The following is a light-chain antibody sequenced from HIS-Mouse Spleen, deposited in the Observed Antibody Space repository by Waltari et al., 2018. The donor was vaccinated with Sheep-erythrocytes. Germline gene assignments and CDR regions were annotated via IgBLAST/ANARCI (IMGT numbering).Light chain of an antibody. V-gene: IGLV1-44*01. Sequence: QSVLTQPPSASGTPGQRVTISCSGSSSNIGSNTVNWYQQLPGTAPKLLIYSNNPRPSGVPARFPGSKSGTSASLAISGLQSEDEADYYCAAWDDSLNGYVFGTGTKVTVL. CDR2: SNN. CDR3: AAWDDSLNGYV. J-gene: IGLJ1*01. CDR1: SSNIGSNT.